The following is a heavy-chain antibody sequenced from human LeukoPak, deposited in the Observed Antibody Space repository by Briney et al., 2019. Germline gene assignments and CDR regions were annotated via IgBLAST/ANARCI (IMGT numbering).Heavy chain of an antibody. D-gene: IGHD6-19*01. Sequence: GGSLRLSCAASGFIFSDYYMSWIRQAPGKGLEWVSYISTSGSTIYYADSVQGRFTISRDNAKNSLYLQMNSLRAEDTAVYYCAREGQWLVLFDYWGQGTLVTVSS. CDR1: GFIFSDYY. V-gene: IGHV3-11*01. CDR3: AREGQWLVLFDY. CDR2: ISTSGSTI. J-gene: IGHJ4*02.